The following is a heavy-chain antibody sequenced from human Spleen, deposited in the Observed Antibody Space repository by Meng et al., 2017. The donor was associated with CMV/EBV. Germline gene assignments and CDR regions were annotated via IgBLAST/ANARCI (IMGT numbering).Heavy chain of an antibody. D-gene: IGHD4-17*01. J-gene: IGHJ3*02. V-gene: IGHV3-30*02. CDR3: AKDGENYAFDI. CDR1: GFTFSSYG. CDR2: IRYSGTED. Sequence: GGSLRLSCKASGFTFSSYGMHWVRQAPGKGLEWVAFIRYSGTEDKLADSVKGRFTISRDNAKHALFLEMNSLTAEDTAVYYCAKDGENYAFDIWGQGTMVTVSS.